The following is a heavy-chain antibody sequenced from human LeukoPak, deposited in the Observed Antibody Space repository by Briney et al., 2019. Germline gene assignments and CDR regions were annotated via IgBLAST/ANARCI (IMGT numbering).Heavy chain of an antibody. J-gene: IGHJ4*02. CDR3: ALLVGATLDFDY. CDR1: GFTFSSYG. CDR2: IRYDGSNK. Sequence: GSLRLSCAASGFTFSSYGMHWVRQAPGKGLEWVAFIRYDGSNKYYADSVKGRFTISRDNSKNSLYLQMNSLRAEDTAVYYCALLVGATLDFDYWGQGTLVTVSS. V-gene: IGHV3-30*02. D-gene: IGHD1-26*01.